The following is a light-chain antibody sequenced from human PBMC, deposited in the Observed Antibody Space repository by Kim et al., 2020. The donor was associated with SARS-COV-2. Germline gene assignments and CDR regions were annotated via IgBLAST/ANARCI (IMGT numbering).Light chain of an antibody. J-gene: IGLJ2*01. CDR1: SSNIGSHNL. CDR2: ELT. V-gene: IGLV2-23*02. Sequence: QSALTQPASVSASPGQSITISCSGTSSNIGSHNLVSWYQQHPGKAPKLIIFELTKRPSGVSSRFSGSKSGNTASLTISGLQADDEADYYCCSFVFTHVIFGGGTKVTVL. CDR3: CSFVFTHVI.